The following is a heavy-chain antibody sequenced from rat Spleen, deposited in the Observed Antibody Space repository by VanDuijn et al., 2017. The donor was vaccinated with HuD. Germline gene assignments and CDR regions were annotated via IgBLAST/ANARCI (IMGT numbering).Heavy chain of an antibody. Sequence: EVQLVESDGGLVQPGRSLKLSCAASGFTFSDYYMAWVRQAPKKGLEWVASISYEGSSTYYGDSVKGRFTISRDNAKSTLYLQMNSLRSEDTATYYCGRNWEGYFDYWGQGVMVTVSS. J-gene: IGHJ2*01. CDR3: GRNWEGYFDY. CDR1: GFTFSDYY. CDR2: ISYEGSST. V-gene: IGHV5-22*01. D-gene: IGHD5-1*01.